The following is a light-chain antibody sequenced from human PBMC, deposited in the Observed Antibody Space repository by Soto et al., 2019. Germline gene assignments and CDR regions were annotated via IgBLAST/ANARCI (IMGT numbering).Light chain of an antibody. J-gene: IGKJ5*01. CDR3: HQRNQ. V-gene: IGKV3-11*01. CDR2: DST. Sequence: EVVLTQSPVTLSLSPGERASLSCRASQCLSSYLAWYQQIPGQPPRLLIYDSTNRAAGIPARFSGSLSGTDFTLTISSVEPEDFGMYYCHQRNQFGQGTRLEIK. CDR1: QCLSSY.